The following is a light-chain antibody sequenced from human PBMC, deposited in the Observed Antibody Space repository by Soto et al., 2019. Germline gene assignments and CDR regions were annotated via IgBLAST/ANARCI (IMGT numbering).Light chain of an antibody. CDR2: WAS. J-gene: IGKJ4*01. Sequence: DIAMTQSPDSLSVSLGERATINCKASRSLLHSSNNENHLAWYQQKPGQPPTFLIYWASTRESGVPDRFTGSWSETDFSLTISGLQAEDVAVYYCHQYYSIPLTFGGGTKVELK. CDR1: RSLLHSSNNENH. V-gene: IGKV4-1*01. CDR3: HQYYSIPLT.